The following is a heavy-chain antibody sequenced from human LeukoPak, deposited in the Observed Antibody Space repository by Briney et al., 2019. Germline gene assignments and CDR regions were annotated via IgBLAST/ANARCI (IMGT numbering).Heavy chain of an antibody. CDR3: ARVFANHYFDY. Sequence: PSETLSLTCTVSGGSISSYYWSWIRQPPGKGLEWIGYIYYSGSTNYNPSLKSRVTISVDTSKNQFSLKLSSVTAADTAVHYCARVFANHYFDYWGQGTLVTVSS. J-gene: IGHJ4*02. CDR2: IYYSGST. V-gene: IGHV4-59*01. CDR1: GGSISSYY.